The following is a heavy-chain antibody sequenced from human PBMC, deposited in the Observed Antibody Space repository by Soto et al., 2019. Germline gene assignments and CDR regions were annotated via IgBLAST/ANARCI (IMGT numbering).Heavy chain of an antibody. Sequence: GGSLRLTCAASGFSFSRYALHWGRQAPVQGLERVAVISYDGSNKYYADSVKGRFTIARDNSKNTLYLQMNSLRADDTAVYYCASALNYDFWIGYIPYVYYYYFGMDVWGQGTTVTVSS. CDR3: ASALNYDFWIGYIPYVYYYYFGMDV. V-gene: IGHV3-30-3*01. CDR1: GFSFSRYA. J-gene: IGHJ6*02. D-gene: IGHD3-3*01. CDR2: ISYDGSNK.